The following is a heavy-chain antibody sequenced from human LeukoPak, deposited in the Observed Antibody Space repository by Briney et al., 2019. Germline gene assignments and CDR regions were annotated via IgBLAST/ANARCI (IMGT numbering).Heavy chain of an antibody. D-gene: IGHD4-17*01. CDR2: ISSSSSTI. CDR1: GFTFSSYS. V-gene: IGHV3-48*01. Sequence: GGSLILCCAASGFTFSSYSMNWVRQAPGKGLEVVSYISSSSSTIYYADSVKGRFTISRDNAKNSLYLKMNSLRAEDTAVYYCARAYAMDAFDIWGQGTMVTVSS. CDR3: ARAYAMDAFDI. J-gene: IGHJ3*02.